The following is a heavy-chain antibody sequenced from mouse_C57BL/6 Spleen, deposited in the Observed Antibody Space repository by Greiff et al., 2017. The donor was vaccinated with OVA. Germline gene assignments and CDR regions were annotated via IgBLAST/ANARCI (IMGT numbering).Heavy chain of an antibody. J-gene: IGHJ4*01. Sequence: QVQLQQPGAELVKPGASVKMSCKASGYTFTSYWITWVKQRPGQGLEWIGDIYPGSGSTNYNEKFKSKATLTVDTSSSTAYMQLSSLTSEDSAVSYGARKGLTGTRAMDYWGQGTSVTVSS. CDR2: IYPGSGST. CDR1: GYTFTSYW. CDR3: ARKGLTGTRAMDY. V-gene: IGHV1-55*01. D-gene: IGHD4-1*01.